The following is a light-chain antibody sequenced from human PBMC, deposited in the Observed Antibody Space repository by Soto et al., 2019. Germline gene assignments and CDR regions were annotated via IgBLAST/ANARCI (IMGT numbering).Light chain of an antibody. J-gene: IGLJ1*01. V-gene: IGLV2-23*02. CDR2: EVT. CDR1: SSDVGAYNL. Sequence: QSALTQPASVSGPPGQSITISCTGSSSDVGAYNLVSWYQQHPGKAPKLMIYEVTKRPSGVSNRFSGSKSGNTASLTISGLQAEDEANYYCFSYAGDSSYVFGTGTQLTVL. CDR3: FSYAGDSSYV.